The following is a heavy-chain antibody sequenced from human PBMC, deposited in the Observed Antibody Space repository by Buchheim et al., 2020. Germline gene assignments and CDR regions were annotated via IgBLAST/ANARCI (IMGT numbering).Heavy chain of an antibody. Sequence: EERLVESGGGLGQPGGSLRLSCAASGFTFSSDWMHWVRQAPGKGLVWVSRINPDGSDTTYADSVKGRFTISRDNGRNTLYLQMNSLRGEDTAIYYCTRSANFFRGMDVWGQGT. V-gene: IGHV3-74*01. CDR1: GFTFSSDW. CDR2: INPDGSDT. J-gene: IGHJ6*02. CDR3: TRSANFFRGMDV. D-gene: IGHD2-15*01.